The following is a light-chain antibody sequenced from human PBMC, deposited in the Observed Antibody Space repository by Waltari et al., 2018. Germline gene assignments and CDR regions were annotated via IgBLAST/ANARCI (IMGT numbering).Light chain of an antibody. CDR1: DLDESY. Sequence: SYELTQSPSVSVSPGQTAYITCSGDDLDESYVSWYQQKPGQSPVLVIYQDTKRPSGIPERFSGSNSGNTATLTLSGTQTMDEADYFCQAWDNTTVVFGGGTKLTVL. V-gene: IGLV3-1*01. J-gene: IGLJ2*01. CDR3: QAWDNTTVV. CDR2: QDT.